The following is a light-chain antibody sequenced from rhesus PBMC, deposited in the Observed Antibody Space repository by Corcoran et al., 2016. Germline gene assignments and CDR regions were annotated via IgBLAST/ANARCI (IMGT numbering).Light chain of an antibody. J-gene: IGKJ4*01. Sequence: DIQMTQSPSSLSASVGDRVTITCRASQTISSYLAWYQQKQGKGPKLLIYAASSLESGVPSRFSGSGSGTEFTLTISSLQPEDFATYYCQQHNSHPLTFGGGTKVELK. CDR3: QQHNSHPLT. V-gene: IGKV1S5*01. CDR2: AAS. CDR1: QTISSY.